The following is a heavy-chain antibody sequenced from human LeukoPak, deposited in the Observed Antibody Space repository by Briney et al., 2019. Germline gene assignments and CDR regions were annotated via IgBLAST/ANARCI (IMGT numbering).Heavy chain of an antibody. CDR3: TKELHVAVAVADYYYFYMDV. V-gene: IGHV3-23*01. CDR2: INGGGNTT. D-gene: IGHD6-19*01. Sequence: GGSLRLSCAASGFAFSSFAMGWVRQSPGKGLEWLSTINGGGNTTFYSDSVKGRFTISRDNSKDTLYLHMDSLRPDDTAIYYCTKELHVAVAVADYYYFYMDVWGRGTAVTVPS. J-gene: IGHJ6*03. CDR1: GFAFSSFA.